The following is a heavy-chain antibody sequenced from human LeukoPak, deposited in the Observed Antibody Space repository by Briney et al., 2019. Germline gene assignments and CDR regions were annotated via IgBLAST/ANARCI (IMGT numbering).Heavy chain of an antibody. Sequence: ASVRVSCKASVYTFTGYYIHWMRQAPGRELEWMGWINPHSGGTNYAQSFQGRVTMTRDTSISTVYMELRTLRSDDTAVYFCARGLLTGRNWYFDLWGRGTLVTTSS. D-gene: IGHD3-9*01. CDR1: VYTFTGYY. CDR2: INPHSGGT. J-gene: IGHJ2*01. CDR3: ARGLLTGRNWYFDL. V-gene: IGHV1-2*02.